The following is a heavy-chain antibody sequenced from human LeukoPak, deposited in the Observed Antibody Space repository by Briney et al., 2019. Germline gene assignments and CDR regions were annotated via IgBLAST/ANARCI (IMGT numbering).Heavy chain of an antibody. Sequence: GGSLRLSCAASGFTFSNYGMHWVRQAPGKGLEWVAVIWYDGSNEYYAGSVKGRFTISRDNSKNTLYLQMNSLRAEDTAVYYCARELPPVVNYYLDYWGQGTLVTVSS. CDR3: ARELPPVVNYYLDY. J-gene: IGHJ4*02. CDR2: IWYDGSNE. CDR1: GFTFSNYG. V-gene: IGHV3-33*01. D-gene: IGHD3-22*01.